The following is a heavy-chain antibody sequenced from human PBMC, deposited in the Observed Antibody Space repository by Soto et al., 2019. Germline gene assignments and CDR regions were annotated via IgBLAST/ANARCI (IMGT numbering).Heavy chain of an antibody. CDR1: GFTFSSYA. CDR3: ATASKQWLESRPFDY. D-gene: IGHD6-19*01. V-gene: IGHV3-30-3*01. Sequence: PGGSLRLSCAASGFTFSSYAMHWIRQAPGKGLEWVAVISYDGSNKYYADSVKGRFTISRDNSKNTLYLQMNSLRAEDTAVYYCATASKQWLESRPFDYWGQGTLVTVSP. CDR2: ISYDGSNK. J-gene: IGHJ4*02.